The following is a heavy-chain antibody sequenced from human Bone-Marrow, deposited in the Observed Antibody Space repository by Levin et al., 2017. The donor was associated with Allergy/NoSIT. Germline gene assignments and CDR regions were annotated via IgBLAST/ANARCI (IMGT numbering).Heavy chain of an antibody. CDR2: IYYSGST. D-gene: IGHD6-19*01. Sequence: PSETLSLTCTVSGGSISSGDYYWSWIRQPPGKGLEWIGYIYYSGSTYYNPSLKSRVTISVDTSKNQFSLKLSSVTAADTAVYYCARGEAVAGTIDYWGQGTLVTVSS. V-gene: IGHV4-30-4*01. J-gene: IGHJ4*02. CDR3: ARGEAVAGTIDY. CDR1: GGSISSGDYY.